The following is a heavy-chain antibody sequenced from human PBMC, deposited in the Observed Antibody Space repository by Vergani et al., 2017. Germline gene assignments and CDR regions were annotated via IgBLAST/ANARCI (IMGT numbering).Heavy chain of an antibody. Sequence: QVQLVESGGGVVQPGRSLTLSCAVSGFTFNQYGMHWVRQAPGKGLECVAVTWYDGNNKQYADSVKGRFTISRDNSKSTMYLQMNSLRDEDTGVYYCARDLLLRCNRFDPWGQGTLVTVSS. V-gene: IGHV3-33*01. CDR2: TWYDGNNK. CDR3: ARDLLLRCNRFDP. CDR1: GFTFNQYG. D-gene: IGHD2-21*01. J-gene: IGHJ5*02.